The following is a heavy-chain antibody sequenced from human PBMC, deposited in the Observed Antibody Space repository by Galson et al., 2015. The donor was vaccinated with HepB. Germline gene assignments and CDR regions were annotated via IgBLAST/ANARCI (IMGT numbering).Heavy chain of an antibody. CDR2: ISSNGNTI. D-gene: IGHD3-10*01. CDR1: GIFFSDYY. V-gene: IGHV3-11*01. J-gene: IGHJ5*02. CDR3: ARDRGYGSGSYKVDWFDP. Sequence: SLRLSCAASGIFFSDYYMSWIRQAPGKGLEWVSYISSNGNTIYYADSVKGGFTISRDNAKQSLYLQTTSLSAEDTAVYYCARDRGYGSGSYKVDWFDPWGQGTLVTVSS.